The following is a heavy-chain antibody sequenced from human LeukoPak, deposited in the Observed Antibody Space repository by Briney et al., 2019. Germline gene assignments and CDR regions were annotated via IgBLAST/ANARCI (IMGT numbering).Heavy chain of an antibody. CDR2: ISGSGGST. J-gene: IGHJ4*02. D-gene: IGHD5-18*01. CDR1: GFTFSSYA. CDR3: AKVRIQLWSPETDY. V-gene: IGHV3-23*01. Sequence: GGSLRLSCAASGFTFSSYAMSWVRQAPGRGLEWVSAISGSGGSTYYADSVKGRFTISRDNSKNTLYLQMNSLRAEDTAVYYCAKVRIQLWSPETDYWGQGTLVTVSS.